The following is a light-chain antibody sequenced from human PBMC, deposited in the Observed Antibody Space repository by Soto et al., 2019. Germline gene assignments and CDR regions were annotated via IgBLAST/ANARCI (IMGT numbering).Light chain of an antibody. J-gene: IGKJ2*01. CDR1: QSVGSN. CDR3: QQYNNWPPYT. Sequence: EIVMTQSLATLSVSPGERATLSCRASQSVGSNLAWYQQKPGQAPRLLIYGASTRATGFSARFSGSGSGTEFTLTISSLQSEDFAVYYCQQYNNWPPYTFGQGTKLEIK. CDR2: GAS. V-gene: IGKV3-15*01.